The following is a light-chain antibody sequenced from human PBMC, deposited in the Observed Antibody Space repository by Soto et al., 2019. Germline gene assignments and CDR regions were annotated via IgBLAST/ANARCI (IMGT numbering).Light chain of an antibody. Sequence: QSVLTQPPSVSGAPGQRVTISCTGSSSNIGAGYHVHWYQQLPGTAPKLLIYGNSNRPSGVPDRFSGSKSGTSASLAITGLQAEDEADYYCSSYAGSNNLEVFGGGTKLTVL. J-gene: IGLJ2*01. CDR3: SSYAGSNNLEV. CDR2: GNS. CDR1: SSNIGAGYH. V-gene: IGLV1-40*01.